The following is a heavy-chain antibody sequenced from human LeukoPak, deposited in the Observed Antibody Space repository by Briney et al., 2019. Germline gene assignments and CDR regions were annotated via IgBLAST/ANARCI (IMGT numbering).Heavy chain of an antibody. V-gene: IGHV3-7*01. CDR2: IKKDGSEK. CDR1: GFTFSSYW. Sequence: GGSLRLSCAASGFTFSSYWMNWVRQAPGKGLEWVAKIKKDGSEKYYVDSVKGRFTISRDNAKTSLFLQMNSLRAEDTAVYYCARGFYYMDVWGKGTTVTISS. J-gene: IGHJ6*03. CDR3: ARGFYYMDV.